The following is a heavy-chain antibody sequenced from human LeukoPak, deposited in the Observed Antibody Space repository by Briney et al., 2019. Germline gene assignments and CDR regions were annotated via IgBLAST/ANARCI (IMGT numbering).Heavy chain of an antibody. D-gene: IGHD1-7*01. J-gene: IGHJ4*02. CDR2: ISSSSSYI. CDR1: GFTFSSYS. Sequence: GSLRLSCAASGFTFSSYSMNWVRQAPGKGLEWVSSISSSSSYIYYADSVKGRFTISRDNAKNSLYLQMNSLRAEDTAVYYCARVLGGTLDQGGFDYWGQRTLVTVSS. CDR3: ARVLGGTLDQGGFDY. V-gene: IGHV3-21*01.